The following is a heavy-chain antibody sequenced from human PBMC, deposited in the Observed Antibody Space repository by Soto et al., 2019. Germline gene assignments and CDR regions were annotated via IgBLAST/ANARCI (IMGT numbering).Heavy chain of an antibody. D-gene: IGHD6-19*01. J-gene: IGHJ4*02. Sequence: QVQLVESGGGVVQPGRSLRLSCAAYGFTFSSYGMHWVRQAPGKGLEWVAVIWYDGSNKYYADSVKGRFTISRDNSKNTLYLQMNSLRAEDTAVYYCARERSSGWYKDYFDYWGQGTLVTVSS. CDR1: GFTFSSYG. CDR2: IWYDGSNK. V-gene: IGHV3-33*01. CDR3: ARERSSGWYKDYFDY.